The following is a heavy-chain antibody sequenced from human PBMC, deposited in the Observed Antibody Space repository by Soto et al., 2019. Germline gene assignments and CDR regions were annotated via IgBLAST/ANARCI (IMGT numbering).Heavy chain of an antibody. CDR2: IYYSGST. D-gene: IGHD5-18*01. Sequence: SATLSLTCTVSGGSVSSGSYYWSWIRQPPGKGLEWIGYIYYSGSTYYNPSLKSRVTISVDTSKNQFSLKLSSVTAADTAVYYCARAFVGYSYGSFGAYYFDYWGQGTLVTVSS. J-gene: IGHJ4*02. V-gene: IGHV4-31*03. CDR3: ARAFVGYSYGSFGAYYFDY. CDR1: GGSVSSGSYY.